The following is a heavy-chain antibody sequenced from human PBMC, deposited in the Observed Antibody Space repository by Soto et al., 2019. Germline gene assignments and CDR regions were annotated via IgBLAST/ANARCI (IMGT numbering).Heavy chain of an antibody. CDR3: AKDLGIYDFWNGRLYGMDV. CDR2: ISGSGGST. V-gene: IGHV3-23*01. J-gene: IGHJ6*02. D-gene: IGHD3-3*01. Sequence: QPXGGLRVSGAPCGWGFSTYAMSCVHQAPGKGLDCVSAISGSGGSTYYADSVKGRFSISRDNSKNTLYLQMNSLRAEDTAVYYCAKDLGIYDFWNGRLYGMDVWDQGTRVTVSS. CDR1: GWGFSTYA.